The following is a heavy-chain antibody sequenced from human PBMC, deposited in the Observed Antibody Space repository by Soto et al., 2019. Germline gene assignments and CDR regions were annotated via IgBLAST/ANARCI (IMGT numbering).Heavy chain of an antibody. CDR1: GFTFNHYW. CDR3: ARIGYSRSSTDY. D-gene: IGHD6-6*01. J-gene: IGHJ4*02. V-gene: IGHV3-7*05. CDR2: IKEDGSVK. Sequence: GGSLRLSCAVSGFTFNHYWMSWVRQVPGKGLEWVANIKEDGSVKYYGDSVKGRFAISRDNAKNSLYLQMNSLRGEDTAVYYCARIGYSRSSTDYWGQGTLVTVSS.